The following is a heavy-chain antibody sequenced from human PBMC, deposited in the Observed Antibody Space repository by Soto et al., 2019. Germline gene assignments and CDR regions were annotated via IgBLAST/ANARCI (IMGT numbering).Heavy chain of an antibody. Sequence: RASVKVSCKSSGYTFTSYSINWVRQAPGQGLEWMGWIGTYSENTKHAQKFQGRVTMTTDTSTSTAYMELKSLRSDDTAVYYCARDANSDSSGYYSDYWGQGTLVTVSS. CDR2: IGTYSENT. J-gene: IGHJ4*02. D-gene: IGHD3-22*01. V-gene: IGHV1-18*01. CDR3: ARDANSDSSGYYSDY. CDR1: GYTFTSYS.